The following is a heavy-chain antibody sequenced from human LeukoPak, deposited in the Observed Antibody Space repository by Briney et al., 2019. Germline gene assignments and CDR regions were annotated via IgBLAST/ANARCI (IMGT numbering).Heavy chain of an antibody. J-gene: IGHJ1*01. CDR1: GFTSSGYW. CDR3: AKAQVVSSPSEYFQH. CDR2: IKSDGIST. V-gene: IGHV3-74*03. D-gene: IGHD2-15*01. Sequence: GGSLRLSCAASGFTSSGYWMHWVRQAPGKGLVWVARIKSDGISTTYADSVKGRFTISRDNANNTLYLQMNSLRVEDTAVYYCAKAQVVSSPSEYFQHWGQGALVTVSS.